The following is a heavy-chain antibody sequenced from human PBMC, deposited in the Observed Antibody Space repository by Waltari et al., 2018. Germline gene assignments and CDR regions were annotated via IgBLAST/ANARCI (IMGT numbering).Heavy chain of an antibody. CDR3: AKARDYYDSSGYLPSYGYYMDV. CDR1: GFTFSSYG. V-gene: IGHV3-30*18. J-gene: IGHJ6*03. CDR2: IWYDGSNK. D-gene: IGHD3-22*01. Sequence: QVQLVESGGGVVQPGRSLRLSCAASGFTFSSYGMHWVRQAPGKGLEWVAVIWYDGSNKYYADSVKGRFTISRDNSKNTLYLQMNSLRAEDTAMYYCAKARDYYDSSGYLPSYGYYMDVWGKGTTVTVSS.